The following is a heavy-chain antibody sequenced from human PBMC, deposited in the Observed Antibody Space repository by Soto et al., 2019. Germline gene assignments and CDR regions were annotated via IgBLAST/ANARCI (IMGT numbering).Heavy chain of an antibody. Sequence: ASVKVSCKASGYTFTSYDINWVRQATGQGLEWMGWMNPNSGNTGYAQKFQGRVTMTRNTSISTAYMELSSLRSEDTAVYYCARILDYDISYYMDVWGKGTTVTVSS. J-gene: IGHJ6*03. CDR2: MNPNSGNT. D-gene: IGHD3-9*01. V-gene: IGHV1-8*01. CDR3: ARILDYDISYYMDV. CDR1: GYTFTSYD.